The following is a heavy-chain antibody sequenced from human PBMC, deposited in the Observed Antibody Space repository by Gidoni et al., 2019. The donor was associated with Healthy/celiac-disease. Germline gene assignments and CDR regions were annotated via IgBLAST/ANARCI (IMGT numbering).Heavy chain of an antibody. CDR2: IIPIFGTA. Sequence: QVQLVQSGAEVKKPGSSVKVSCKASGGTFSRYAISWVRQAPGQGHEWMRGIIPIFGTANYAQKFQGRVTITADESTSTAYMELSSLRSEDTAVYYCARLPMVRGVIIGHLDYWGQGTLVTVSS. J-gene: IGHJ4*02. CDR3: ARLPMVRGVIIGHLDY. D-gene: IGHD3-10*01. CDR1: GGTFSRYA. V-gene: IGHV1-69*01.